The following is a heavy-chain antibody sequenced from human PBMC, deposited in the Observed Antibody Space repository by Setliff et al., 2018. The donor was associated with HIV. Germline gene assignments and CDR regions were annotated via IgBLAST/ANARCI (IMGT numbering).Heavy chain of an antibody. J-gene: IGHJ2*01. V-gene: IGHV4-61*01. CDR2: IYYSGST. D-gene: IGHD2-21*02. CDR3: ARVPLAYCGGDCFFYWYFDL. CDR1: GGSVSSGSYY. Sequence: SETLSLTCTVSGGSVSSGSYYWSWIRQPPGKGLEWIGYIYYSGSTNYNPSLKSRVTISVDTSKNQFSLKLSSVTAADTAVYYCARVPLAYCGGDCFFYWYFDLWGRGTLVTVSS.